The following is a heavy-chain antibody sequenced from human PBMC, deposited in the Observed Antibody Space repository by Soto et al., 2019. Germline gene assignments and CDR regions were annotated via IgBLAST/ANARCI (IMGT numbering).Heavy chain of an antibody. D-gene: IGHD2-2*01. Sequence: GESLTISCKGSGKFFSNYWIAWVRQMPGKGLEWMGVIFVGDSDTRYSPSFEGQVTISADKCISTVSLQWDSLKASDTAIYYCGRHGGPTVGVRHPGNLDQRTQVAASS. J-gene: IGHJ4*02. CDR2: IFVGDSDT. CDR1: GKFFSNYW. V-gene: IGHV5-51*01. CDR3: GRHGGPTVGVRHPGN.